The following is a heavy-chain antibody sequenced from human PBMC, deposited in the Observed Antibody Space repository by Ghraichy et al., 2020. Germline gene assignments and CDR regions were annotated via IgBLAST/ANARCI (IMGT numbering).Heavy chain of an antibody. V-gene: IGHV6-1*01. Sequence: SQTLSLTCAISGDSVSSNSAAWNWIRQSPSRGLEWLGRTYYRSKWYNDYAVSVKSRITINPDTSKNQFSLQLNSVTPEDTAVYYCARYNGDYGDYGSHYFDYWGQGTLVTVSS. CDR1: GDSVSSNSAA. CDR3: ARYNGDYGDYGSHYFDY. CDR2: TYYRSKWYN. J-gene: IGHJ4*02. D-gene: IGHD4-17*01.